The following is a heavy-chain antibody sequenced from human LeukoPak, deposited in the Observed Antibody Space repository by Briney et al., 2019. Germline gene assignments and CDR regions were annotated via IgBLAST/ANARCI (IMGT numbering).Heavy chain of an antibody. CDR2: ISSTSSHI. CDR1: GFSLITHS. D-gene: IGHD3-9*01. Sequence: GGSLRLSCAASGFSLITHSMNWVRQAPGKGLEWVSSISSTSSHIYYADSVKGRFTISRDNAKNSLYLQMNSLRAEDTAVYYCARAPYDILTGYSPYYFESWGQGTLVTVSS. CDR3: ARAPYDILTGYSPYYFES. V-gene: IGHV3-21*06. J-gene: IGHJ4*02.